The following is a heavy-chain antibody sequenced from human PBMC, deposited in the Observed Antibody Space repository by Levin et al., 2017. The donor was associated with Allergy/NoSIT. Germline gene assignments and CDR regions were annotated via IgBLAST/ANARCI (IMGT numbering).Heavy chain of an antibody. J-gene: IGHJ4*02. CDR3: TRYSSGWYHPLDY. CDR2: IRSKAYGGTT. Sequence: GVSLKISCTASGFTFGDYAMSWFRQAPGKGLEWVGFIRSKAYGGTTEYAASVKGRFTISRDDSKSIAYLQMNSLKTEDTAVYYCTRYSSGWYHPLDYWGQGTLVTVSS. CDR1: GFTFGDYA. D-gene: IGHD6-19*01. V-gene: IGHV3-49*03.